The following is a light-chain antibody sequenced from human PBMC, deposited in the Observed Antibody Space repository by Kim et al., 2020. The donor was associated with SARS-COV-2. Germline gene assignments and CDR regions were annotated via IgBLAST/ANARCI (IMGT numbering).Light chain of an antibody. CDR3: QQYGGALPYS. CDR2: GAS. CDR1: QSVSSTF. J-gene: IGKJ2*01. V-gene: IGKV3-20*01. Sequence: SPGERATRSCRASQSVSSTFLVWYQQKPGQAPRLLIYGASTRAAGIPDRFSGSGSGTDFTLTISRLEPEDFAVYYCQQYGGALPYSFGQGTKLEI.